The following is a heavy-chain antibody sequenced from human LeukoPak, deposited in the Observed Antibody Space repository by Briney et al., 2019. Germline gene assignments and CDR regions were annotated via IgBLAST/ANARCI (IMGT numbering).Heavy chain of an antibody. Sequence: ASVKVSCKASGYSLSSNGISWARQAPGQGLEWMGWISDYSGNTKYAQNFQGRVTMTTDTSTSTAYMELRSLRSDDTAVYHCAREGATDYYFDYWGQGTLVTVSS. J-gene: IGHJ4*02. CDR1: GYSLSSNG. V-gene: IGHV1-18*01. D-gene: IGHD4-11*01. CDR2: ISDYSGNT. CDR3: AREGATDYYFDY.